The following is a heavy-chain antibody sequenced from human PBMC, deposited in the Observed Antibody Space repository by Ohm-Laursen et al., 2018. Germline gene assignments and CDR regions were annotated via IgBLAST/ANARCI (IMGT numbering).Heavy chain of an antibody. D-gene: IGHD1-26*01. CDR1: GFTFSNAW. CDR3: TTGVGATRGD. V-gene: IGHV3-15*01. Sequence: SLRLSCSASGFTFSNAWMSWVRQAQGKGMAWVGRIKSKTDGGTTDYAAPVKGRFTISRDDSKNTLYLQMNSLKTEDTAVYYCTTGVGATRGDWGQGTLVTVSS. CDR2: IKSKTDGGTT. J-gene: IGHJ4*02.